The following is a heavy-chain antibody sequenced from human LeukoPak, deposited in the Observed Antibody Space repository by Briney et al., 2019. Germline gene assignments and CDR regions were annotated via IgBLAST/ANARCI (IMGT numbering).Heavy chain of an antibody. Sequence: PSETLSLTCAVYGGSFSDYYWSWIRQPPGKGLEWIGEINHGGSTNYNPSLKSRVTLSVDTSKNQFSLKLTSVTAADTAVYYRARDGYSTPDVWGQGTTVTVSS. CDR2: INHGGST. CDR3: ARDGYSTPDV. J-gene: IGHJ6*02. CDR1: GGSFSDYY. D-gene: IGHD6-13*01. V-gene: IGHV4-34*01.